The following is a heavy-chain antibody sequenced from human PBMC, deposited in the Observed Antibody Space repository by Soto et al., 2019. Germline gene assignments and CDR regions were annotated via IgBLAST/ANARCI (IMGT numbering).Heavy chain of an antibody. Sequence: QVQLVESGGGVVQPGRSLRLSCAASGFTFSSYGMHWVRQAPGKGLEWVAVISYDGSNKYYADSVKGRFTISRDNSKKALYMHTNSLRAEYMAVYYCAKMAITMVRGVMRGRFDYWGQGTLVTVSS. V-gene: IGHV3-30*18. CDR1: GFTFSSYG. J-gene: IGHJ4*02. CDR3: AKMAITMVRGVMRGRFDY. CDR2: ISYDGSNK. D-gene: IGHD3-10*01.